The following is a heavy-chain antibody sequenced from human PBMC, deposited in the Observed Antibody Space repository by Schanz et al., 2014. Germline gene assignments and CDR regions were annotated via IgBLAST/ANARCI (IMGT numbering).Heavy chain of an antibody. CDR3: AKDAENTAMITDYFDY. V-gene: IGHV3-23*01. Sequence: DVHLLESGGGLVQPGGSLRLSCAASEFTFSTDAMSWVRQAPGKGLEWVSSINTGGDSTYYADSVKGRFTISRDNSRDTVYLQMNSLRAEDTAVYYCAKDAENTAMITDYFDYWGQGTLXTVSS. CDR2: INTGGDST. D-gene: IGHD5-18*01. CDR1: EFTFSTDA. J-gene: IGHJ4*02.